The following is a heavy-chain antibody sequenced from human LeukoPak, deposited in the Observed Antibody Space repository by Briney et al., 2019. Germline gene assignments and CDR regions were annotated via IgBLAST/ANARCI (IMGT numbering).Heavy chain of an antibody. CDR2: ITSGSGFI. D-gene: IGHD2-8*01. CDR3: ARDHNVADV. J-gene: IGHJ3*01. CDR1: GFTFSSYT. V-gene: IGHV3-21*01. Sequence: GGSLRLSCAASGFTFSSYTMNWVRQAPGKGLEWVSSITSGSGFISYADSVRGRFTISRDNAKNSVYIQMNSLRVEDTAMYYCARDHNVADVWGQGTMVTVSS.